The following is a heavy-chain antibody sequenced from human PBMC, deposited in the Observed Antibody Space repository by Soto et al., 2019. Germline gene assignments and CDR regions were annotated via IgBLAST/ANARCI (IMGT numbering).Heavy chain of an antibody. CDR1: GFTINNNY. CDR3: TSGLVPITY. V-gene: IGHV3-53*01. J-gene: IGHJ4*02. Sequence: GGSLRLSCAASGFTINNNYMTWVRQAPGKGLEWVSVLYRNGSAYYSDSVRGRFSISRDNSKNTLYLQMGRLRAEDTAVYFCTSGLVPITYWGQVPLVTVSS. D-gene: IGHD1-20*01. CDR2: LYRNGSA.